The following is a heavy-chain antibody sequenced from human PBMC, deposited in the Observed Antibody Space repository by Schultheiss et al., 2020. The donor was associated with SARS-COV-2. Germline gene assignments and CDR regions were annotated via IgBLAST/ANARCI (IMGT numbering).Heavy chain of an antibody. V-gene: IGHV3-30*18. D-gene: IGHD6-6*01. J-gene: IGHJ6*02. CDR3: AKGSSPNYYYYGMDV. CDR1: GFTFSSYG. Sequence: GGSLRLSCAASGFTFSSYGIHWVRQAPGKGLEWVAVISYDGSNKYYADSVKGRFTISRDNSKNTLYLQMNSLRAEDTAVYYCAKGSSPNYYYYGMDVWGQGTTVTVSS. CDR2: ISYDGSNK.